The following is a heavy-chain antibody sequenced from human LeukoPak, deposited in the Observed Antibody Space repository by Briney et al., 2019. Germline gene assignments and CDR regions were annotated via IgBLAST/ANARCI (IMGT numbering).Heavy chain of an antibody. CDR3: AKGRERYCSSTSCSYFDY. V-gene: IGHV3-30*18. J-gene: IGHJ4*02. Sequence: GGSLRLSCAASGFTFSSYGMHWVRQAPGKGLEWVAVISYDGRNKYYADSVKGRFTISRDNSKNTLYLQMNSLRAEDTAVYYCAKGRERYCSSTSCSYFDYWGQGTLVTVSS. D-gene: IGHD2-2*01. CDR1: GFTFSSYG. CDR2: ISYDGRNK.